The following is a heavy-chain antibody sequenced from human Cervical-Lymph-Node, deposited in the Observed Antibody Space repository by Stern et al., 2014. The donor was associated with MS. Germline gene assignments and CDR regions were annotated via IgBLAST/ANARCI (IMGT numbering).Heavy chain of an antibody. CDR2: ITPMFGTP. V-gene: IGHV1-69*01. J-gene: IGHJ4*02. D-gene: IGHD6-19*01. CDR1: GGTFSINT. CDR3: VTDQGGIAVY. Sequence: VQLLESGAEVKKPGSSVRVSCKASGGTFSINTISWVRQAPGPGLEWMGGITPMFGTPNYVQKFQGRVTTTADESTSTAYLELSSLTSQDTALYFCVTDQGGIAVYWGQGTLVTVSS.